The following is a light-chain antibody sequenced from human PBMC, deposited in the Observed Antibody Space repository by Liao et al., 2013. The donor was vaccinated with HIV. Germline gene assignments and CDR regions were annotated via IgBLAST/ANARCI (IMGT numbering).Light chain of an antibody. CDR3: QVWDSSSDLWV. V-gene: IGLV3-1*01. CDR1: KLGDKY. CDR2: QDS. Sequence: SYELTQPPSVSVSPGQTASITCSGDKLGDKYACWYQQKPGQSPVLVIYQDSKRPSGIPERFSGSNSGNTANLTISRVEGGDEADYYCQVWDSSSDLWVFGGGTKLTVL. J-gene: IGLJ3*02.